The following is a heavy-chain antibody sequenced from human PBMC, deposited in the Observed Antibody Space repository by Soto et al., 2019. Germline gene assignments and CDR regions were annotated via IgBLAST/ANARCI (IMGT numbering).Heavy chain of an antibody. Sequence: EVERVESGGGLGQPGGSLRLSCAASGFTFTAYSMNWVRQAPGKGLEWVSYVSSGSGSIYYADSVKGRFTISRDDAKNSLYLQMNSLRDEDTAVYYCARDFWDYWGQGTVVTVSS. V-gene: IGHV3-48*02. CDR2: VSSGSGSI. J-gene: IGHJ4*02. CDR1: GFTFTAYS. CDR3: ARDFWDY. D-gene: IGHD3-3*01.